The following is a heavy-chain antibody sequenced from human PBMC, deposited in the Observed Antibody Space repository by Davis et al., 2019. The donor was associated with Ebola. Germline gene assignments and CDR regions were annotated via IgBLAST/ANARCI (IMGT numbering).Heavy chain of an antibody. CDR1: GFTFDDYG. J-gene: IGHJ3*02. CDR2: INWNGGST. CDR3: ARDRILVGATPLDAFDI. V-gene: IGHV3-20*04. D-gene: IGHD1-26*01. Sequence: PGGSLRLSCAASGFTFDDYGMSWVRQAPGKGLEWVSGINWNGGSTGYADSVKGRFTISRDNAKNSLYLQMNSLRAEDTALYYCARDRILVGATPLDAFDIWGQGTMVTVSS.